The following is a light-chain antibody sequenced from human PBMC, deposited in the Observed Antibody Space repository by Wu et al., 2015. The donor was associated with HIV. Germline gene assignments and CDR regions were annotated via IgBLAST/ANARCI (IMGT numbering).Light chain of an antibody. V-gene: IGKV1-13*02. Sequence: SIGDXVNIXXRASQDIFTYLAWYQQTPGKAPRVLIYDASTLQSGVSSRFSGSGSGAHFTLTISGLQREDFAVYFCQQLNSFPLTFGQGSRLEI. J-gene: IGKJ5*01. CDR2: DAS. CDR1: QDIFTY. CDR3: QQLNSFPLT.